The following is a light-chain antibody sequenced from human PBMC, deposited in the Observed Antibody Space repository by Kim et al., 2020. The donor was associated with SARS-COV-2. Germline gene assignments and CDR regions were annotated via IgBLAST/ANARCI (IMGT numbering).Light chain of an antibody. Sequence: DIQMTQSPSTLSASVGDRVTITCRASESISSWLAWYQQKPGRAPKVLIYDASSLESGVPSRFSGSGSGTEFTLTISSLQPDDFATYYCQHCHSYSLTFGGVTKVEI. CDR2: DAS. CDR3: QHCHSYSLT. V-gene: IGKV1-5*01. CDR1: ESISSW. J-gene: IGKJ4*02.